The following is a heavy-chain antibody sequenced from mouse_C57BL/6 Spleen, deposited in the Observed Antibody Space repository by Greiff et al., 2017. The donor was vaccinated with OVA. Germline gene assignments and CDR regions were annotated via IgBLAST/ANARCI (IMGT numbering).Heavy chain of an antibody. CDR1: GFNINDYY. J-gene: IGHJ3*01. CDR3: ARMGGNPAWFAY. CDR2: IDPEDGGT. D-gene: IGHD2-1*01. Sequence: EVQLQESGAELVKPGASVKLSCTASGFNINDYYMHWVKQRPEQGLEWIGRIDPEDGGTKYAPKFQGKATITADTSSNTAYLQLSSLTSEDTAVYYCARMGGNPAWFAYWGQGTLVTVSA. V-gene: IGHV14-2*01.